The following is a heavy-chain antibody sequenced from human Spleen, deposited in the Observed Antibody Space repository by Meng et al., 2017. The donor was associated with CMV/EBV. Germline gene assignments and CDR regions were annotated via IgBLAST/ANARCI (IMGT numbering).Heavy chain of an antibody. CDR3: AKGYSSSWGYYYYGMDV. CDR2: ISWDGGST. CDR1: GFTFDDYT. D-gene: IGHD6-13*01. V-gene: IGHV3-43*01. Sequence: GESLKISCAASGFTFDDYTMHWVRQAPGKGLEWVSLISWDGGSTYYADSVKGRFTISRDNSKNSLYLQMNSLRTEDTALYYCAKGYSSSWGYYYYGMDVWGQGTTVTVSS. J-gene: IGHJ6*02.